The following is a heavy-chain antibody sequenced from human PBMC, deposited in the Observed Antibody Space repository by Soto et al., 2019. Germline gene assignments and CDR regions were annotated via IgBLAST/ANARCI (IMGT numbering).Heavy chain of an antibody. J-gene: IGHJ3*02. CDR2: IYYSGST. CDR1: GGSISSGGYY. Sequence: QVQLQESGPGLVKPSQTLSLTCTVSGGSISSGGYYWSWIRQHPGKGLEWIGYIYYSGSTYYNPSLKSRVTISVDTSKHQFSLKLSSVTAADTAVYYCARGGYCSGGSCYSWDAFDIWGQGTMVTVSS. V-gene: IGHV4-31*03. CDR3: ARGGYCSGGSCYSWDAFDI. D-gene: IGHD2-15*01.